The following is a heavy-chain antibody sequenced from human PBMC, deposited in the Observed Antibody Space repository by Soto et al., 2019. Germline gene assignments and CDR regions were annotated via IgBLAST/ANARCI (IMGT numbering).Heavy chain of an antibody. Sequence: QVQLVESGGGVVQPGRSLRLTCAASGFTFSDSVMHWVRQAPGKGLEWVALVSNDGNRKYYADSVKGRFTISRDNSENPLYLQMNSLRAEDTAVYYCARWVGGSMYDNSGKDASWGQGTLVTVSS. CDR1: GFTFSDSV. D-gene: IGHD3-22*01. J-gene: IGHJ5*02. V-gene: IGHV3-30*03. CDR3: ARWVGGSMYDNSGKDAS. CDR2: VSNDGNRK.